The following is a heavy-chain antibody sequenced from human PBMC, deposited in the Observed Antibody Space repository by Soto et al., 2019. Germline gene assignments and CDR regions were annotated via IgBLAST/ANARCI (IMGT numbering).Heavy chain of an antibody. J-gene: IGHJ3*02. CDR1: GFTFSSYS. V-gene: IGHV3-21*01. CDR3: ARGVTIFGVVSNHDAFDI. CDR2: ISSSSSCI. Sequence: GGSLRLSCAASGFTFSSYSMNWVRQAPGKGLEWVSSISSSSSCIYYADSVKGRFTISRDNAKNSLYLQMNSLRAEDTAVYYCARGVTIFGVVSNHDAFDIWGQGTMVTVSS. D-gene: IGHD3-3*01.